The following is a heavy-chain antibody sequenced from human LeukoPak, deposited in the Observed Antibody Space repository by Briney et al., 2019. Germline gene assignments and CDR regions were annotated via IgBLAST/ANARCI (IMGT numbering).Heavy chain of an antibody. Sequence: ALVKVSCKAYDYTFASYGIGWVRQAPGQGLEGMGWINPNNGNTRYAENLQGRVTMTTDISTSTAYMELRSLRSDDTAIYYCARDFTPPHCTTPNCPRGGWFDPWGQGTLVTVSS. CDR1: DYTFASYG. CDR3: ARDFTPPHCTTPNCPRGGWFDP. CDR2: INPNNGNT. D-gene: IGHD2-8*01. V-gene: IGHV1-18*01. J-gene: IGHJ5*02.